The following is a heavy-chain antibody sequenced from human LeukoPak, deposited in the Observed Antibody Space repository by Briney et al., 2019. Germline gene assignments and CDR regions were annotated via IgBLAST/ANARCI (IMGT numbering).Heavy chain of an antibody. Sequence: ASVKVSCKASGYTFTGYYMHWVRQAPGQGLEWMGWINPNSGGTNYAQKFQGRVTMTTDTSTSTAYMELRSLRSDDTAVYYCARDASVYCSSTSCYEELGYWGQGTLVTVSS. CDR1: GYTFTGYY. CDR2: INPNSGGT. D-gene: IGHD2-2*01. J-gene: IGHJ4*02. V-gene: IGHV1-2*02. CDR3: ARDASVYCSSTSCYEELGY.